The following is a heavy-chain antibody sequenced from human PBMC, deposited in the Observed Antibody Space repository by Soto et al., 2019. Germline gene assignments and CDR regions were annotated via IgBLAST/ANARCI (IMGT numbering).Heavy chain of an antibody. J-gene: IGHJ4*02. CDR2: IYYSGST. V-gene: IGHV4-59*01. CDR1: GGSISSYY. Sequence: PSETLSLTCTVSGGSISSYYWSWIRQPPGKGLEWIGYIYYSGSTNYNPSLKSRVTISVDTSKNQFSLKLSSVTAADTAVYYCARVYCSSTSCYVYYFYYWGQGTLVTVSS. CDR3: ARVYCSSTSCYVYYFYY. D-gene: IGHD2-2*01.